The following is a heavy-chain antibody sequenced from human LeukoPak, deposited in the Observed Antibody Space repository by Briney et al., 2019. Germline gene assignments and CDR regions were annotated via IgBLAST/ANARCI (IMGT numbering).Heavy chain of an antibody. D-gene: IGHD3-16*01. V-gene: IGHV3-23*01. CDR3: ARSRGPNTFGGVHDY. CDR2: ISGSGGST. J-gene: IGHJ4*02. CDR1: GFTFSTYA. Sequence: GGSLRLSCAASGFTFSTYAMSWVRQAPGKGREWVSGISGSGGSTYYADSVKGRFTISRDNSKNTLYLQMNSLRAEDTAVYYCARSRGPNTFGGVHDYWGQGTLVTVSS.